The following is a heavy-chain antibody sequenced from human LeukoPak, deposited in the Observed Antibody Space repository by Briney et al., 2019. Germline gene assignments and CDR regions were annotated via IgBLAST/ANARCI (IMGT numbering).Heavy chain of an antibody. CDR3: ARTYGSGSYLHWFDP. CDR2: IYHSGST. Sequence: SETLSLTCTVSGGSISSYYWSWVRQPPGKGLEWIGEIYHSGSTNYNPSLKSRVTISVDKSKNQFSLKLSSVTAADTAVYYCARTYGSGSYLHWFDPWGQGTLVTVSS. V-gene: IGHV4-59*12. CDR1: GGSISSYY. D-gene: IGHD3-10*01. J-gene: IGHJ5*02.